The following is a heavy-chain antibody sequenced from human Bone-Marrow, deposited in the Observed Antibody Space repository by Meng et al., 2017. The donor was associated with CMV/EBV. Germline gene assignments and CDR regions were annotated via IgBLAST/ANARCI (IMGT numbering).Heavy chain of an antibody. CDR2: IIPILGIA. D-gene: IGHD2-8*01. CDR3: ARVAHFTYGRFLDY. CDR1: GGTFSSYA. J-gene: IGHJ4*02. Sequence: SVKVSCKASGGTFSSYAISWVRQAPGQGLEWMGGIIPILGIANYAQKFQGRVTITADKSTSTAYMELSSLRSEDTAVYYCARVAHFTYGRFLDYWGQGTLVTVSS. V-gene: IGHV1-69*10.